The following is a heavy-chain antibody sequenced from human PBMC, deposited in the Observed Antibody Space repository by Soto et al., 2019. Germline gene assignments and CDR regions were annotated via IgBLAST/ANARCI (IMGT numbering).Heavy chain of an antibody. D-gene: IGHD2-21*02. V-gene: IGHV1-69*08. CDR3: ARRRYCGYDCYHKHYYGMDV. J-gene: IGHJ6*02. CDR1: GDTFSSYT. Sequence: QVRLVQSGAEVKKPGSSVKVSCRASGDTFSSYTVNWVRQAPGRGLEWLGRIIPVLGTTDYAQKFKGRVTITADKSTNIGYMELSSLRSEDRAVYYCARRRYCGYDCYHKHYYGMDVWGQGTTVTVAS. CDR2: IIPVLGTT.